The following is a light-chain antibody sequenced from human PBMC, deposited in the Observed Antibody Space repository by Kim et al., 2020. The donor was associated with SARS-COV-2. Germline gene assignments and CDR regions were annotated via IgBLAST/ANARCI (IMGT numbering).Light chain of an antibody. V-gene: IGKV1-16*02. CDR1: QGISNH. Sequence: DIQMTQSPSSLSASIGDRVTITCWASQGISNHLAWLQQKPGKAPKTLIYAASNLQSGVPSKFSGSGSGTDYTLTISSLQPEDFATYYCQQYKSYPLTFGGGTKVDIK. J-gene: IGKJ4*01. CDR3: QQYKSYPLT. CDR2: AAS.